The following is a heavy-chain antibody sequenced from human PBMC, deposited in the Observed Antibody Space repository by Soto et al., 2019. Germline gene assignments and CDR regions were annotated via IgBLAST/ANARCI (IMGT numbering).Heavy chain of an antibody. Sequence: SVKVSCKASGGTFSSYAISWVRQAPGQGLEWMGGIIPIFGTANYAQKFQGRVTITADESTSTAYMELSSLRSEDTAVYYCARDGDCGGDCYFYWGQGTLVTVSS. CDR2: IIPIFGTA. CDR3: ARDGDCGGDCYFY. CDR1: GGTFSSYA. J-gene: IGHJ4*02. D-gene: IGHD2-21*02. V-gene: IGHV1-69*13.